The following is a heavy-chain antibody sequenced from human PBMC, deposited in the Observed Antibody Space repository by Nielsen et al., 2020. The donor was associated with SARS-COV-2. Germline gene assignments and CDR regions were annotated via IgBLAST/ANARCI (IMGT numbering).Heavy chain of an antibody. V-gene: IGHV3-23*01. CDR3: ARGQFTGTYGRGAFDV. CDR2: LSGNGGRT. D-gene: IGHD1-26*01. Sequence: GGSLRLSCAASGFTFSSWVRQAPGKGLEWVSTLSGNGGRTYYADSVKGRCTISRDNSKNTLFLQMNSLRAEDTALYYCARGQFTGTYGRGAFDVWGQGTMVTVSS. CDR1: GFTFSS. J-gene: IGHJ3*01.